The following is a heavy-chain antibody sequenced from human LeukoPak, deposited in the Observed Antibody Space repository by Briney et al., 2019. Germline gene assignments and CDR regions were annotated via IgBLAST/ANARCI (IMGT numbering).Heavy chain of an antibody. CDR2: INPNSGGT. CDR1: GYTFTGYY. V-gene: IGHV1-2*02. D-gene: IGHD6-13*01. Sequence: ASVKVSCKASGYTFTGYYMHWVRQAPGQGLEWMGWINPNSGGTNYAQKFRGRVTMTRDTSISTAYMELSRLRSDDTAVYYCARVQGIAAAGTVGGFGMDVWGQGTTVTVSS. CDR3: ARVQGIAAAGTVGGFGMDV. J-gene: IGHJ6*02.